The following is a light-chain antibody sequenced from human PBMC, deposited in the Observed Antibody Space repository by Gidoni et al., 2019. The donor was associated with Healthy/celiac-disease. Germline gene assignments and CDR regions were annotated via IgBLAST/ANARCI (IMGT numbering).Light chain of an antibody. J-gene: IGKJ3*01. CDR3: QQYGSSPGIT. Sequence: DIVLTQSPGTLSLSLGESATLSCRASQSVSSSYLAWYQQKPGQAPRLLIYDASSRATGIPDRFSGSGSGTDFTLTISRLEPEDFAVYYCQQYGSSPGITFGPGTKVDIK. CDR2: DAS. CDR1: QSVSSSY. V-gene: IGKV3-20*01.